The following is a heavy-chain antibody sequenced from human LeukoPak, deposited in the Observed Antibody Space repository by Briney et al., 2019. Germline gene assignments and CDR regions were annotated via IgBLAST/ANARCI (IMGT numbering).Heavy chain of an antibody. CDR2: IKQDGSEK. D-gene: IGHD6-13*01. J-gene: IGHJ4*02. Sequence: GGSLRLSCEASGFTFSTYWMSWVRQAPGKGLEWVANIKQDGSEKYYVDSVKGRFTISRDNARNSLYLQMNSLRAEDTAMYYCARDSAGNDYWGQGTLVTVSS. CDR1: GFTFSTYW. V-gene: IGHV3-7*01. CDR3: ARDSAGNDY.